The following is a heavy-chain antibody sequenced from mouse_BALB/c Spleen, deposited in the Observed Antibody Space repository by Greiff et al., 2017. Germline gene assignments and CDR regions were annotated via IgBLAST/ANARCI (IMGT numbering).Heavy chain of an antibody. D-gene: IGHD3-2*01. CDR1: GFTFTDYY. V-gene: IGHV7-3*02. CDR2: IRNKANGYTT. CDR3: ARARQLGQFDY. Sequence: EVKVVESGGGLVQPGGSLRLSCATSGFTFTDYYMSWVRQPPGKALEWLGFIRNKANGYTTEYSASVKGRFTISRDNSQSILYLQMNTLRAEDSATYYCARARQLGQFDYWGQGTTLTVSS. J-gene: IGHJ2*01.